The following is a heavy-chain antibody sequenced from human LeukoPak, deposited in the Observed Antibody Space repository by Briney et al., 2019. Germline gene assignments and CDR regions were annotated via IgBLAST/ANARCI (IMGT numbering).Heavy chain of an antibody. Sequence: PGGSLRLSCAASGFTFSSYSMHWVRQASGKGLEWVGRIRSKANSYATAYAASVKGRFTISRDDLKNTAYLQMNSLKTEDTAVYYCTRPDDYWGQGTLVTVSS. CDR3: TRPDDY. CDR1: GFTFSSYS. V-gene: IGHV3-73*01. J-gene: IGHJ4*02. CDR2: IRSKANSYAT.